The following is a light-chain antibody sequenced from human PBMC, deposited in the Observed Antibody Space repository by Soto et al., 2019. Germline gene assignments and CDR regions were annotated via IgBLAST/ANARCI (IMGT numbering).Light chain of an antibody. J-gene: IGKJ1*01. CDR1: QSISNW. Sequence: DIQMTQSPSTLSASVGDTVTITCRASQSISNWLAWYQQRPGKAPNLLIYKASSLEGGVPSRFSGSGSGTEFTLTISSLQPDDFATDYCQQYNTYPWTFGQGTRVE. CDR3: QQYNTYPWT. CDR2: KAS. V-gene: IGKV1-5*03.